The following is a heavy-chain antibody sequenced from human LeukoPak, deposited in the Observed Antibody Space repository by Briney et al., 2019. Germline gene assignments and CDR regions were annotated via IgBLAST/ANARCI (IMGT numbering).Heavy chain of an antibody. Sequence: GGSLRLSCAASGFTFSSYNMNWVRQAPGKGLEWVSSITSGSSYIYYADSVKGRFTISRDNAKNSLYLQMNSPRAEDTAVYYCAGGPKQQLLWGRASNGFDPWGQGTLVTVSS. CDR3: AGGPKQQLLWGRASNGFDP. D-gene: IGHD2-2*01. J-gene: IGHJ5*02. V-gene: IGHV3-21*01. CDR2: ITSGSSYI. CDR1: GFTFSSYN.